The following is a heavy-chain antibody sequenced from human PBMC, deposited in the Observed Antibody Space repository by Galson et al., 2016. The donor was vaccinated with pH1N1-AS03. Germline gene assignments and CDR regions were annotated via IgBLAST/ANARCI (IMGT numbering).Heavy chain of an antibody. CDR3: PRDLRSGFGNNFVAGVQFGRY. V-gene: IGHV1-18*01. J-gene: IGHJ4*01. D-gene: IGHD6-19*01. CDR1: GYTFTNFG. Sequence: SVKVSCKASGYTFTNFGVIWVRQAPGQGLEWVGWISAYSGNTNYAQSLQGRVSMTTDASTNTVYMELTRLTSDDTAIFYCPRDLRSGFGNNFVAGVQFGRYCGPATLATGSS. CDR2: ISAYSGNT.